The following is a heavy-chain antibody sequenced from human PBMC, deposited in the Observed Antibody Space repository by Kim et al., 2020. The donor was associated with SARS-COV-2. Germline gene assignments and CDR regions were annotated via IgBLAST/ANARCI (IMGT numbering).Heavy chain of an antibody. Sequence: SETLSLTCAVSGGSISSSNWWSWVRQPPGKGLEWIGEIYHSGRTNYNPSLKSRVTISVDKSKNQFSLKLSSVTAADTAVYYCARWGDDYGVPGGYFDLWGRGTLVTVAS. V-gene: IGHV4-4*02. D-gene: IGHD4-17*01. J-gene: IGHJ2*01. CDR1: GGSISSSNW. CDR2: IYHSGRT. CDR3: ARWGDDYGVPGGYFDL.